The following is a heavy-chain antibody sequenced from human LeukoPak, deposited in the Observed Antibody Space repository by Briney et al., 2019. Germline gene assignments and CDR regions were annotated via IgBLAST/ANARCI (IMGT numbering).Heavy chain of an antibody. D-gene: IGHD3-10*01. CDR3: ARPSGGYYGGGFDY. Sequence: SETLPLTCTVSGGSISSSSYYWGWIRQPPGKGLEWIGSIYYSGSTYYNPSLKSRVTISVDTSKNQFSLKLSSVTAADTAVYYCARPSGGYYGGGFDYWGQGTLVTVSS. CDR1: GGSISSSSYY. CDR2: IYYSGST. V-gene: IGHV4-39*01. J-gene: IGHJ4*02.